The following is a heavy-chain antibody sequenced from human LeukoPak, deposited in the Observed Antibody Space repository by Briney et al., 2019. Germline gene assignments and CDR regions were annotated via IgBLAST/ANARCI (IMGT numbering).Heavy chain of an antibody. V-gene: IGHV3-21*01. CDR3: ARDPYYDYVWGSSDAFDI. D-gene: IGHD3-16*01. Sequence: GGSLRLSFGASGFTFSSYSMNWVRQAPGKGLEGFSSFISSSSYIYYADSVKGRFTISRDNAKNSLYLQMNSLRAEDTAVYYCARDPYYDYVWGSSDAFDIWGQGTMVTVSS. CDR1: GFTFSSYS. CDR2: FISSSSYI. J-gene: IGHJ3*02.